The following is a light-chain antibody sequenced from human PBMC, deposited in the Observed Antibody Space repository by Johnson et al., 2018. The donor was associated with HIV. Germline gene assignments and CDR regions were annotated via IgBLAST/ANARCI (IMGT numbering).Light chain of an antibody. Sequence: QSVLTQPPSVSAAPGQKVTISCSGSSSNIGNNYVSWYQQLPGTAPKLLIYDNNKRPSGIPDRFSGSKSGTSATLGITGLQTGDAAGYYCGTWDSSLSTWYVCGTGTKVTVL. CDR3: GTWDSSLSTWYV. CDR1: SSNIGNNY. V-gene: IGLV1-51*01. J-gene: IGLJ1*01. CDR2: DNN.